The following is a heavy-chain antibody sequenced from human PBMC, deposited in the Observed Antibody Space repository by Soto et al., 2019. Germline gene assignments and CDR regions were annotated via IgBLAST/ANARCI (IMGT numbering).Heavy chain of an antibody. D-gene: IGHD2-2*01. CDR1: GFIFSSYV. V-gene: IGHV3-23*01. Sequence: EVQLLESGGGLVQPGGSLRLSCAVSGFIFSSYVMRWVRQAPRKGLEWVSIISTSAGSTHYADSVKGRFTISRDNSKNTLYLQMNSLGAEDTAVYYCAQVVGDFGSSFDCWGQGTLVTVSS. CDR3: AQVVGDFGSSFDC. CDR2: ISTSAGST. J-gene: IGHJ4*02.